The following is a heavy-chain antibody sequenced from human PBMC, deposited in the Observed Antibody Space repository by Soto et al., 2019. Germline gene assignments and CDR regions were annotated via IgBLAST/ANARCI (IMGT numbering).Heavy chain of an antibody. CDR3: ARGQRFSDWFDP. CDR2: IYSSGNT. Sequence: QVHLQESGPGLVKPSETLSLTCSVSGGTISGYYWTWIRQPAGKGLEWIGRIYSSGNTKYNPSLQSRVTMSLDTSNKQFSLSRTSVTAAYTAVYYCARGQRFSDWFDPWGPGTLLTVSS. CDR1: GGTISGYY. V-gene: IGHV4-4*07. J-gene: IGHJ5*02. D-gene: IGHD3-3*01.